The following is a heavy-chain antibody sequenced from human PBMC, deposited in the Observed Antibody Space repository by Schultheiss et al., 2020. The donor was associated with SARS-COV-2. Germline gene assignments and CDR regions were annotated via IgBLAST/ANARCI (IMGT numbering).Heavy chain of an antibody. CDR1: GGSISSYY. D-gene: IGHD2-2*01. CDR3: ARGRHQSDWFDP. Sequence: SETLSLTCTVSGGSISSYYWSWIRQPPGKGLEWIGYIYYSGSTNYNPSLKSRVTISVDTSKNRFSLKLSSVTSADTAVYYCARGRHQSDWFDPWGQGTLVTVSS. J-gene: IGHJ5*02. CDR2: IYYSGST. V-gene: IGHV4-59*01.